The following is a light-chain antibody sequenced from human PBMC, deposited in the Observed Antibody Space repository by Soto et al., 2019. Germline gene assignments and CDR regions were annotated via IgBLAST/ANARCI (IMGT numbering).Light chain of an antibody. CDR2: DAS. Sequence: EIVLTQSPATLSLSPGERATLSCRASQSVSSYLAWYQRKPGQAPRLLIYDASNRATGIPARFSGSGSGTDFTLTISSLEPEDFAVYYCQQRSNWPRTFGQGTQVDIK. CDR3: QQRSNWPRT. CDR1: QSVSSY. J-gene: IGKJ1*01. V-gene: IGKV3-11*01.